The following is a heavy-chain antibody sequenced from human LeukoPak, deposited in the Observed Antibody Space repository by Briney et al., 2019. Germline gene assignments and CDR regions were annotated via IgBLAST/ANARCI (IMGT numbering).Heavy chain of an antibody. D-gene: IGHD6-13*01. CDR3: APSGDSSSWYGSYYYYYYMDV. CDR1: GYTFTDHY. V-gene: IGHV1-2*02. J-gene: IGHJ6*03. Sequence: ASVKVSCKASGYTFTDHYMHWVRQAPGQGLEWMGWINPNSGGTHYAQKFQGRVTMTRDTSISTAYMELSSLTSDDTAVYYCAPSGDSSSWYGSYYYYYYMDVWGKGTTVTVS. CDR2: INPNSGGT.